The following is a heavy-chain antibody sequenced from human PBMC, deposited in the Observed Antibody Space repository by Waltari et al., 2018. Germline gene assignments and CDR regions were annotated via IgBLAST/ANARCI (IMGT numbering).Heavy chain of an antibody. D-gene: IGHD2-15*01. CDR3: GRDGRDCSRGSCYPTLFDI. CDR1: GCAFSRFW. V-gene: IGHV3-7*01. CDR2: IEKDGSEK. J-gene: IGHJ4*02. Sequence: EVQLVESGGGLVQPGGSLRLSCAAAGCAFSRFWVSWVRQVPGEGLEWVAKIEKDGSEKYYVDSVKGRFTISRDNAKNSLYLQMNSLRGEDTAIYYCGRDGRDCSRGSCYPTLFDIWGQGALVTVSS.